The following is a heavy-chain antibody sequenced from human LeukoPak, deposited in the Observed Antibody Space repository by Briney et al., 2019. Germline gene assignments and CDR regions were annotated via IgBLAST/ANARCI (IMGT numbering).Heavy chain of an antibody. CDR2: INPNSGGT. J-gene: IGHJ4*02. CDR1: GYTFTGYY. D-gene: IGHD2-2*01. CDR3: ATSRDCSSTSCYANFDY. V-gene: IGHV1-2*04. Sequence: GASVKVSCKASGYTFTGYYMHWVRQAPGQGLEWMGWINPNSGGTNYAQKFQGWVTMTRDTSISTAYMELSRLRSDDTAVYYCATSRDCSSTSCYANFDYWGQGTLVTVSS.